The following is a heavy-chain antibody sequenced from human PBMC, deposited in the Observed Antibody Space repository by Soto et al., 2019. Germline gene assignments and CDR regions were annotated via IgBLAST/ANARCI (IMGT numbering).Heavy chain of an antibody. V-gene: IGHV3-21*01. CDR1: GFTFSSYT. J-gene: IGHJ6*02. D-gene: IGHD4-17*01. CDR2: IGTSSSYI. Sequence: GGSLRLSCAASGFTFSSYTMNWVRQAPGRGLEWVSSIGTSSSYIYYADSVKGRFTISRDNAKNSLFLQMNSPRADDTAVYYCARDSVRDYLYYYYGMDVWGQGTTVTVSS. CDR3: ARDSVRDYLYYYYGMDV.